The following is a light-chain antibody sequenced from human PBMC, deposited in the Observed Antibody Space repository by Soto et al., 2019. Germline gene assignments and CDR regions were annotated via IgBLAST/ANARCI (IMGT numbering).Light chain of an antibody. CDR1: QSVTYDQ. CDR3: QQYGDLPPT. V-gene: IGKV3-20*01. Sequence: EIVMTQFPATLSVSPGEIATLSFMASQSVTYDQLAWYRQTPGQAPRLLIYGTSSRAAGIPDRFSGSGSGTDFTLTISRLEPEDFVVYHCQQYGDLPPTFGHGTKVDIK. J-gene: IGKJ1*01. CDR2: GTS.